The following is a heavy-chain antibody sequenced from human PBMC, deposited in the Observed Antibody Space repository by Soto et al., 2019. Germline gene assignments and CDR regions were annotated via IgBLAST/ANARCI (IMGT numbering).Heavy chain of an antibody. V-gene: IGHV3-23*01. CDR2: ISGSGGST. D-gene: IGHD3-22*01. J-gene: IGHJ3*02. CDR1: GFTFSSYA. CDR3: AKAYGSTMIVVDIDAFDI. Sequence: EVQLLESGGGLVQPGGSLRLSCAASGFTFSSYAMSWVRQAPGKGLEWVSAISGSGGSTYYADSVKGRFTISRDNSKNALDLQMNSLRAEDTAVYYCAKAYGSTMIVVDIDAFDIWGPGTMVTVSS.